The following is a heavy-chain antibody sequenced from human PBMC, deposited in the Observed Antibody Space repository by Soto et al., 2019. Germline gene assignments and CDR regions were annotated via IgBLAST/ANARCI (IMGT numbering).Heavy chain of an antibody. V-gene: IGHV4-61*01. CDR3: ARRYTVVTQSVGINWFDP. Sequence: PSETLSLTCTVSGGSVSSGSYYWSWIRHPPGNGLEWIGYIYYSGSTNYNPSLKSRVTISVDTSKNQFSLKLSSVTAADTAVYYCARRYTVVTQSVGINWFDPWGQGTMVTVYS. CDR1: GGSVSSGSYY. CDR2: IYYSGST. J-gene: IGHJ5*02. D-gene: IGHD2-15*01.